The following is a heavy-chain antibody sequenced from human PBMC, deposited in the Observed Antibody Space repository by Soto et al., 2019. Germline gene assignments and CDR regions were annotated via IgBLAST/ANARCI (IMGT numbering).Heavy chain of an antibody. Sequence: QVTLKESGPVLVKPTESLTLTCTVSGFSLSTARMGVTWIRQPPGKAIEWLAHIFSNDEKSYSTSLKSRLTISKDTSKSQVVLTMTNMDPVDTATYYCARTDCSGGSCYGAYYDGMDVWGQGTTVTVSS. CDR1: GFSLSTARMG. D-gene: IGHD2-15*01. V-gene: IGHV2-26*01. CDR2: IFSNDEK. CDR3: ARTDCSGGSCYGAYYDGMDV. J-gene: IGHJ6*02.